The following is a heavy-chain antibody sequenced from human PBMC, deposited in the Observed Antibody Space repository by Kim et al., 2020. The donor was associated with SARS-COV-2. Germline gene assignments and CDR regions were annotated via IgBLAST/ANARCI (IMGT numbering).Heavy chain of an antibody. D-gene: IGHD6-19*01. CDR3: ARGIAVAGTFDY. V-gene: IGHV1-46*01. J-gene: IGHJ4*02. Sequence: SYAQKFQGRVTMTRDTSTSTVYMELSSLRSEDTAVYYCARGIAVAGTFDYWGQGTLVTVSS.